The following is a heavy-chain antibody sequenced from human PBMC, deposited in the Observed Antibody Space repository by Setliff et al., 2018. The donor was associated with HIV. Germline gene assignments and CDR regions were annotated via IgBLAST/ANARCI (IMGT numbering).Heavy chain of an antibody. CDR2: INGNGRST. J-gene: IGHJ4*01. Sequence: PGGSLRLSCAASGFTFSNYGMNWVRQAPGKGLEWVSSINGNGRSTNYADSVKGRFAISRDNAKNSLFLQMNSLRPEDTAVYYCARGGHNWNSDYWGHGTLVTV. CDR1: GFTFSNYG. D-gene: IGHD1-1*01. CDR3: ARGGHNWNSDY. V-gene: IGHV3-21*06.